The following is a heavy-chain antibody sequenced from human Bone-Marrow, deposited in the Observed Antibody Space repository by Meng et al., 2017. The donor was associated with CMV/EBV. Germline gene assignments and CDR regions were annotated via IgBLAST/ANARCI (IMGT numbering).Heavy chain of an antibody. CDR3: ARENVYSNYDLRSGTDY. J-gene: IGHJ4*02. V-gene: IGHV1-46*01. CDR2: INPSGGST. CDR1: GYTFTSYG. Sequence: ASVKVSCKASGYTFTSYGISWVRQAPGQGLEWMGIINPSGGSTSYTQKFQGRVTMTRDTSTSTVYMELSSLRSEDTAVYYCARENVYSNYDLRSGTDYWGQGTLVTVSS. D-gene: IGHD4-11*01.